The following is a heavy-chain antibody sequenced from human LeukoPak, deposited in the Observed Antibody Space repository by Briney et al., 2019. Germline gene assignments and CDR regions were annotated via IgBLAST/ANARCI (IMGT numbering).Heavy chain of an antibody. D-gene: IGHD3-22*01. J-gene: IGHJ6*02. CDR3: ARATYYYDSSGYYTDYYYGMDV. V-gene: IGHV3-21*01. Sequence: GGSLRLSCAASGFTFSSYSMNWVRQAPGKGREWVSSISSSSSYIYYADSVKGRFTISRDNAKNSLYLQMNSLRAEDTAVYYCARATYYYDSSGYYTDYYYGMDVWGQGATVTVSS. CDR2: ISSSSSYI. CDR1: GFTFSSYS.